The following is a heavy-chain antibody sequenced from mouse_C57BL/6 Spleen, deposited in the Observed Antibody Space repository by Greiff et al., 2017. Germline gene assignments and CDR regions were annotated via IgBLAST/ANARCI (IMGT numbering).Heavy chain of an antibody. J-gene: IGHJ4*01. CDR2: ISYDGSN. D-gene: IGHD3-1*01. Sequence: ESGPGLVKPSQSLSLTCSVTGYSITSGYYWNWIRQFPGNKLEWMGYISYDGSNNYNPSLKNRISITRDTSKNQFFLKLNSVTTEDTATYYCARVRGYGMDYWGQGTSVTVSS. CDR3: ARVRGYGMDY. V-gene: IGHV3-6*01. CDR1: GYSITSGYY.